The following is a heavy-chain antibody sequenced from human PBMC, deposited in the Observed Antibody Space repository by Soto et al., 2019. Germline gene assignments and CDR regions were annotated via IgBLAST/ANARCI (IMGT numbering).Heavy chain of an antibody. Sequence: SETLSLTCTVSGGSIGSGGYYWSWIRQHPGKGLEWIGYIYYSGSTYYNPSLKSRVTISVDTSKNQFSLKLSSVTAADTAVYYCAREGVAGTTHPFDPWGQGTLVTVSS. CDR1: GGSIGSGGYY. J-gene: IGHJ5*02. D-gene: IGHD1-7*01. CDR2: IYYSGST. V-gene: IGHV4-31*03. CDR3: AREGVAGTTHPFDP.